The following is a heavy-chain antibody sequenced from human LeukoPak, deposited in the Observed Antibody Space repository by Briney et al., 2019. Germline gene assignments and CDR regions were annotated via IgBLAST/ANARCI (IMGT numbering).Heavy chain of an antibody. Sequence: VASVKVSCKASGYTFTSYYMHWVRPAPGQGLEWMGIINPSGGSTSYAQKFQGRVTMTRDTSTSTVYMELSSLRSEDTAVYYCAREVQGLTIFGVVTPLDYWGQGTLVTVSS. V-gene: IGHV1-46*01. CDR2: INPSGGST. D-gene: IGHD3-3*01. J-gene: IGHJ4*02. CDR1: GYTFTSYY. CDR3: AREVQGLTIFGVVTPLDY.